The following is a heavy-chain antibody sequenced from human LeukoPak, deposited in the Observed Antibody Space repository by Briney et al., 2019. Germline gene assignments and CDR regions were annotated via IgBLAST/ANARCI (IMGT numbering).Heavy chain of an antibody. D-gene: IGHD2-15*01. CDR3: ARSVVAAPNWFDP. Sequence: SETLSLTCTVSGGSISSYYWSWIRQPPGKGLEWIGYIYYSGSTNYNPSLKSRVTISVDTSKNQFSLKLSSVTAADTAVYYCARSVVAAPNWFDPWGQGTLATVSS. CDR2: IYYSGST. V-gene: IGHV4-59*08. CDR1: GGSISSYY. J-gene: IGHJ5*02.